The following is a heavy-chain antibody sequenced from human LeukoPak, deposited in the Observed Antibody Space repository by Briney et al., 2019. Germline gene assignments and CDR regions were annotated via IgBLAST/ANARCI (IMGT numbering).Heavy chain of an antibody. J-gene: IGHJ4*02. CDR1: GFIFSNYA. V-gene: IGHV3-23*01. CDR2: VNGSGDTT. CDR3: AKDLRAVAGRGPFDY. Sequence: PGGSLRLSCAASGFIFSNYAMSWVRQAPGKGPEWVSAVNGSGDTTYYADSVKGRFTISRDNSKNTMYLQMNSLRAEDTAVYYCAKDLRAVAGRGPFDYWGQGTPVTVSS. D-gene: IGHD6-19*01.